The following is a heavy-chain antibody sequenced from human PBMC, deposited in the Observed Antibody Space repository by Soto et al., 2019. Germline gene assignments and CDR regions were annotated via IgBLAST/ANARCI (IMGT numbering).Heavy chain of an antibody. CDR1: GFTFDDYA. CDR2: ISWNSGSI. CDR3: AKFSGSPSRFYYYYGMDV. Sequence: AGGSLRLSCAASGFTFDDYAMHWVRQAPGKGLEWVSGISWNSGSIGYADSVKGRFTISRDNAKNSLYLQMNSLRAEDTALYYCAKFSGSPSRFYYYYGMDVWGQGTTVTVSS. J-gene: IGHJ6*02. V-gene: IGHV3-9*01.